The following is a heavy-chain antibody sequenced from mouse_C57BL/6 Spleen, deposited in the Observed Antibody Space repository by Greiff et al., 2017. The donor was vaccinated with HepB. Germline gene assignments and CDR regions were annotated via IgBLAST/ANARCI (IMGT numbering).Heavy chain of an antibody. D-gene: IGHD1-1*01. J-gene: IGHJ4*01. V-gene: IGHV1-81*01. Sequence: QVQLQQSGAELARPGASVKLSCKASGYTFTSYGISWVKQRTGQGLEWIGEIYPRSGNTYYNEKFKGKATLTADKSSSTAYMELRSLTSEDSAVYFCARETTVVATRAMDYWGQGTSVTVSS. CDR2: IYPRSGNT. CDR1: GYTFTSYG. CDR3: ARETTVVATRAMDY.